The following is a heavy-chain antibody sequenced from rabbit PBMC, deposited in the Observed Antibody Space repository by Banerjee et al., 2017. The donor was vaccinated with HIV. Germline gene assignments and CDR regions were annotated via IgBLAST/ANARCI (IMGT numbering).Heavy chain of an antibody. J-gene: IGHJ4*01. CDR2: ITPTSGAT. D-gene: IGHD4-2*01. CDR3: ARVDPGTRYFSL. V-gene: IGHV1S40*01. Sequence: QSLEESGGDLVKPGASLTLTCTASGFSFSADYWIYRVRQAPGKGLEWIGRITPTSGATYYASWAKGRFTISKTSSTTVTLQMTSLTAADTATYFCARVDPGTRYFSLWGPGTLVTVS. CDR1: GFSFSADYW.